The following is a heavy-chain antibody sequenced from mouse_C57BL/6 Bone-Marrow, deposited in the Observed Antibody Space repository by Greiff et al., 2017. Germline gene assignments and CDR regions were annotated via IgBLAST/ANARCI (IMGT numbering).Heavy chain of an antibody. Sequence: VQLQQSGAELVRPGASVKLSCTASGFNIKDYYMHWVKQRPEQGLEWIGRIDPADGDTEYAPKFSGKDIMTAYTSSNTAYLQLSSLTSEDTAFYYCTTSAMDYWGQGTSVTVSS. CDR1: GFNIKDYY. J-gene: IGHJ4*01. V-gene: IGHV14-1*01. CDR3: TTSAMDY. CDR2: IDPADGDT.